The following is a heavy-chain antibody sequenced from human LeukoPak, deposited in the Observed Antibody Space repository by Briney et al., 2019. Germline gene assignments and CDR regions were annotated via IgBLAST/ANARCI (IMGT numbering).Heavy chain of an antibody. CDR1: GGSISTYY. D-gene: IGHD3-22*01. V-gene: IGHV4-59*12. CDR3: ARAVDDSRLNWFDP. CDR2: IYYSGST. J-gene: IGHJ5*02. Sequence: PSETLSLTCTVSGGSISTYYWSWTRQPPGKGLEWIGYIYYSGSTTYNPSLKSRVTISVDTSKDQFSLKLSSVTAADTAVYYCARAVDDSRLNWFDPWGQGTLVTVSS.